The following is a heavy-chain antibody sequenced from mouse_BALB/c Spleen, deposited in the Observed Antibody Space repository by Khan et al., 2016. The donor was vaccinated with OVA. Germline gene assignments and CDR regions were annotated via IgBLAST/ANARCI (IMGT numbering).Heavy chain of an antibody. D-gene: IGHD2-1*01. CDR3: VTGNGIYYGHYWFAY. J-gene: IGHJ3*01. CDR1: GCNIKDTF. CDR2: IDPANGNT. V-gene: IGHV14-3*02. Sequence: VQLKQSGAELVKPGASVKLSCTASGCNIKDTFIHWVKQRPEQGLEWIGRIDPANGNTKYDPKFQGKATMTADTSSNTAYLQLSSLTSEDTAVYYCVTGNGIYYGHYWFAYWGQGTLVTVSA.